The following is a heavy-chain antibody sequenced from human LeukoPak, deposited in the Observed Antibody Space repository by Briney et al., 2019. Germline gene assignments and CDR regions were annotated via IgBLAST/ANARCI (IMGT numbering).Heavy chain of an antibody. Sequence: SETLSLTCAVYGGSFSGYYWSWIRQPPGKGLEWIGEINHSGSTNYNPSLKSRVTISVDTSKNQFSLKLSSVTAADTAVYYCARGDHQWLVQGGASDIWGQGTMVTVSS. J-gene: IGHJ3*02. V-gene: IGHV4-34*01. CDR1: GGSFSGYY. D-gene: IGHD6-19*01. CDR2: INHSGST. CDR3: ARGDHQWLVQGGASDI.